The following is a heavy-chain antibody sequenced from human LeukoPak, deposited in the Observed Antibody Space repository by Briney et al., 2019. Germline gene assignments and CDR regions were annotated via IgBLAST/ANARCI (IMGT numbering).Heavy chain of an antibody. CDR2: ISGSGGST. Sequence: PGGSLRLSCAASGFTFSNYAMSWVRQAPGKGLEWVSAISGSGGSTYYADSVKGRFTISRDNSKNTLYLQMNSLRAEDTAVYYCAKSVSMVRGVGAFDIWGQGTMVTVSS. CDR3: AKSVSMVRGVGAFDI. J-gene: IGHJ3*02. CDR1: GFTFSNYA. D-gene: IGHD3-10*01. V-gene: IGHV3-23*01.